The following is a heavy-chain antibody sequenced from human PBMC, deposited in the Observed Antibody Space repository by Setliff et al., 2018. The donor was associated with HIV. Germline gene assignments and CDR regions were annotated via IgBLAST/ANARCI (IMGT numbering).Heavy chain of an antibody. Sequence: ASVKVSCKASGYTFTSYYMHWVRQAPGQGLEWMGIINPSGGSTSYAQKFQGRVTMTRDTSTSTVYIELSSLRSEDTAVYYCARRCLEWFPPSYFYYYVDVWGKGTTVTVSS. CDR3: ARRCLEWFPPSYFYYYVDV. CDR2: INPSGGST. D-gene: IGHD3-3*01. J-gene: IGHJ6*03. CDR1: GYTFTSYY. V-gene: IGHV1-46*01.